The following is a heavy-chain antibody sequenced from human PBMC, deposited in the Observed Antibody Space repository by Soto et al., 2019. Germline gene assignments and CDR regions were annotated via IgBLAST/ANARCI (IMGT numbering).Heavy chain of an antibody. CDR2: INPSGGST. CDR1: GYTFTSYY. V-gene: IGHV1-46*01. D-gene: IGHD3-22*01. CDR3: ARGAYYYDSSDYPGGFDP. Sequence: ASVKVSCKASGYTFTSYYMYWVRQAPGQGLEWMGIINPSGGSTSYAQKFQGRLTMTRDTSTSTVYMELSSLRSEDTAVYYCARGAYYYDSSDYPGGFDPWGQGTLVTVS. J-gene: IGHJ5*02.